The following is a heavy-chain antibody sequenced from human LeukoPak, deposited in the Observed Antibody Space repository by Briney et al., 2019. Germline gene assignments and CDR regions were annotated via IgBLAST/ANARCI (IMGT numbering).Heavy chain of an antibody. V-gene: IGHV3-74*01. CDR3: AKARTTVTSDY. CDR2: INSDGSST. D-gene: IGHD4-11*01. CDR1: GFTFSSYW. Sequence: GGSLRLSCAASGFTFSSYWMHWVRQAPGKGLVWVSRINSDGSSTSYADSVKGRFTISRDNSKNTLYLQMNSLRAEDTAVYYCAKARTTVTSDYWGQGTLVTVSS. J-gene: IGHJ4*02.